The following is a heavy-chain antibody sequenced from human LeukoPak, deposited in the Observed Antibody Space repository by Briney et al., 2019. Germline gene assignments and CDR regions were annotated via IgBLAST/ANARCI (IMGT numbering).Heavy chain of an antibody. CDR3: AKDRDIVVVPAATDY. V-gene: IGHV3-23*01. D-gene: IGHD2-2*01. J-gene: IGHJ4*02. Sequence: GGSLRLSCAASGFTFSNYAMSWVRQAPGKGLEWVSTISGSGDSTYYADSVKGRFTISRDNSKNTLYLQMNSLRAEDTAVYYCAKDRDIVVVPAATDYWGQGTLVTVSS. CDR2: ISGSGDST. CDR1: GFTFSNYA.